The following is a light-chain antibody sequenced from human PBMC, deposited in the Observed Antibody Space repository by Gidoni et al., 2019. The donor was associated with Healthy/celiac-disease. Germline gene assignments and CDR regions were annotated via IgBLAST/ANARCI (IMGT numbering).Light chain of an antibody. J-gene: IGKJ1*01. CDR2: GAS. Sequence: EIVLTQPPGTLSLSPGERATLSCRASQSVTSTYLDWYQQQPGQAPRLLIYGASNRATGSPDRLSGSGSGTDFTLTITRLEPEDFAVYYCQQYGSSPFWTFXQXTKVEIK. CDR3: QQYGSSPFWT. V-gene: IGKV3-20*01. CDR1: QSVTSTY.